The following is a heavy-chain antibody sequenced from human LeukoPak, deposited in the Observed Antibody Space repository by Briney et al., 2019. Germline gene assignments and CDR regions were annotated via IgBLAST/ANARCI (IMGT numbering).Heavy chain of an antibody. J-gene: IGHJ3*02. CDR3: AREAPPRRVNAFDI. D-gene: IGHD6-13*01. CDR1: GGSISSGGYY. V-gene: IGHV4-31*03. CDR2: IYYSGST. Sequence: SETLSLTCTVSGGSISSGGYYWSWIRQHPGKGLEWIGYIYYSGSTYYNPSLKSRVTISVDTSKNQFSLKLSSVTAADTAVYYCAREAPPRRVNAFDIWGQGTMVTVSS.